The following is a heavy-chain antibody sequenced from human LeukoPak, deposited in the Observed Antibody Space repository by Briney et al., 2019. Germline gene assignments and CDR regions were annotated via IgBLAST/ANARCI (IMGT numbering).Heavy chain of an antibody. CDR2: ISSYNANT. D-gene: IGHD3-3*02. V-gene: IGHV1-18*01. CDR3: ARGIFALDY. CDR1: GYTFTNYG. Sequence: ASVKVSFNTSGYTFTNYGITWVRQAPGQGLEWMGWISSYNANTKYTEKFQSIISISTDTSTSTAYMERPSLRSADTAVHYCARGIFALDYWGQGTLVTVSS. J-gene: IGHJ4*02.